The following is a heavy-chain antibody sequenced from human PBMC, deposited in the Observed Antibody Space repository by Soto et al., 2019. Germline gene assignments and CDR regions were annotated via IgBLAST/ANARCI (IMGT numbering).Heavy chain of an antibody. CDR3: ARDPGDSSGSYALGY. D-gene: IGHD3-22*01. CDR1: GGSMSSYY. V-gene: IGHV4-59*01. Sequence: PSETLSLTCTVSGGSMSSYYWTWLRQSPGRGLEWIGYISYSGSTYYNPSLKSRVTISADTSKNQFSLRMNSMIAADTAVYYCARDPGDSSGSYALGYWGQGTLVTVSS. CDR2: ISYSGST. J-gene: IGHJ4*02.